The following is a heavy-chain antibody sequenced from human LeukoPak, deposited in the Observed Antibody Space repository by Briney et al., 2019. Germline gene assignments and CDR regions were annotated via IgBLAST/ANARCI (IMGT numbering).Heavy chain of an antibody. J-gene: IGHJ4*02. CDR2: INPSGGST. CDR3: ARDHEVQQQLANYFDY. D-gene: IGHD6-13*01. V-gene: IGHV1-46*01. CDR1: GYSFTNFY. Sequence: GASVKVSCKASGYSFTNFYMHWVRQAPGQGLEWVGLINPSGGSTTYAQKFQGRVTMTRDTSTSTVYMELSNLIFEDTAVYYCARDHEVQQQLANYFDYWGQGTLVTVSS.